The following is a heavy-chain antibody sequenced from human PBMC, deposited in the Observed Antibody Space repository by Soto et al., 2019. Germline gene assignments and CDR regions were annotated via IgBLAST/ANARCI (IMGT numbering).Heavy chain of an antibody. CDR1: GGSVSSGSYY. J-gene: IGHJ2*01. D-gene: IGHD2-15*01. CDR2: IYYSGST. V-gene: IGHV4-61*01. CDR3: AGGGGFDL. Sequence: QVQLQESGPGLVKPSETLSLTCTVSGGSVSSGSYYWSWIRQPPGKGLEWIGYIYYSGSTNYNPSPKSRVTISVDTSKNQSSLNLSSVTAADAAVYYCAGGGGFDLWGRGTLVTVSS.